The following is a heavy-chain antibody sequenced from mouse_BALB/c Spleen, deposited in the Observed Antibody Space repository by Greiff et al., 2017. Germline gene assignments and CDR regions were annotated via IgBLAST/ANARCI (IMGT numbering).Heavy chain of an antibody. J-gene: IGHJ4*01. V-gene: IGHV1-31*01. Sequence: EVQRVESGPELVKPGASVKISCKASGYSFTGYYMHWVKQSHVKSLEWIGRINPYNGATSYNQNFKDKASLTVDKSSSTAYMELHSLTSEDSAVYYCAREGDGTSMDYWGQGTSVTVSS. CDR2: INPYNGAT. CDR1: GYSFTGYY. CDR3: AREGDGTSMDY. D-gene: IGHD2-1*01.